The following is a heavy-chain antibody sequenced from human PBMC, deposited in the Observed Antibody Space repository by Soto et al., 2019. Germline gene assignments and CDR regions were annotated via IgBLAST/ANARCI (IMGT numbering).Heavy chain of an antibody. CDR3: ARSRGLILGADYGLDV. V-gene: IGHV3-48*02. D-gene: IGHD5-12*01. CDR2: ISSSGETV. CDR1: GFKFSTFS. J-gene: IGHJ6*02. Sequence: PGGSLRLSCEASGFKFSTFSVNWVRQAPGKGLEWLSYISSSGETVFYADAVKGRFITSRDNAKNSLFLQMNGLRDEDTAVYFCARSRGLILGADYGLDVWGRGTTVTVSS.